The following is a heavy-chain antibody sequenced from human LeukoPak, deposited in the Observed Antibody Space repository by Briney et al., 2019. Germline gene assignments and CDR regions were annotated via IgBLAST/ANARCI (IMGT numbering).Heavy chain of an antibody. V-gene: IGHV4-4*07. CDR1: GGSISSYY. CDR3: AREERYDILTGYYRGFDP. Sequence: SETLSLTCTVYGGSISSYYWSWIRQPAGKGLEWIGRIYTSGSTNYNPSLKSRVTMSVDTSKNQFSLKLSSVTAADTAVYYCAREERYDILTGYYRGFDPWGQGTLVTVSS. J-gene: IGHJ5*02. CDR2: IYTSGST. D-gene: IGHD3-9*01.